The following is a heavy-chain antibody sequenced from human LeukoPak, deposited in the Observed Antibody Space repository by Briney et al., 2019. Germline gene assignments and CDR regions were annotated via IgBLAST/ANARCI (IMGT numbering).Heavy chain of an antibody. D-gene: IGHD6-25*01. CDR1: GFTFSSNY. CDR2: ISYDGSNK. CDR3: ARAHPGSSGSFDY. J-gene: IGHJ4*02. V-gene: IGHV3-30-3*01. Sequence: GGSLRLSCAASGFTFSSNYMSWVRQAPGKGLEWVAVISYDGSNKYYADSVKGRFTISRDNSKNTLYLQMNSLRAEDTAVYYCARAHPGSSGSFDYWGQGTLVAVSS.